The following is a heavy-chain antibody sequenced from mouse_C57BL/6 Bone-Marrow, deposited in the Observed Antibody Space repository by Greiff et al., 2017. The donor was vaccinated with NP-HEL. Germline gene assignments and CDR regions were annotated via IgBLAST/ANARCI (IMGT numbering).Heavy chain of an antibody. CDR1: GYTFTSYW. CDR3: AREGTTRYAMDY. J-gene: IGHJ4*01. V-gene: IGHV1-61*01. Sequence: VQLQQPGAELVRPGSSVKLSCKASGYTFTSYWMDWVKQRPGQGLEWIGNIYPSDSETHYNQKFKDKATLTVDKSSSTAYMQLSSLTSEDSAVYYCAREGTTRYAMDYWGQGTSVTVSS. D-gene: IGHD5-5*01. CDR2: IYPSDSET.